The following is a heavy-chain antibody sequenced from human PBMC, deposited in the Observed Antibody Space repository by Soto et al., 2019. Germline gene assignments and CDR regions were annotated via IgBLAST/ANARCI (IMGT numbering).Heavy chain of an antibody. D-gene: IGHD3-22*01. J-gene: IGHJ4*02. Sequence: GASVKVSCKASGYTFTSYAMHWVRQAPGQRLEWMGWINAGNGNTKYSQKFQGRVTITRDTSASTAYVELSSLRSEDTAVYYCARDGYYYDSSGYISPYYFDYWGQGTLVTVSS. CDR2: INAGNGNT. CDR3: ARDGYYYDSSGYISPYYFDY. CDR1: GYTFTSYA. V-gene: IGHV1-3*01.